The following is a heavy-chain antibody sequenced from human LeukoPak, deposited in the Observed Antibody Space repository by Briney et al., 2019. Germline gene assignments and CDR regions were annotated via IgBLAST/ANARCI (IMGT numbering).Heavy chain of an antibody. J-gene: IGHJ4*02. CDR3: ARDGSSGWYEVGVDY. D-gene: IGHD6-19*01. CDR1: GGSISSSNW. Sequence: SETLSLTCAASGGSISSSNWWSWVRQPPGKGLEWIGEIYHSGSTNYNPSLKSRVTISVDTSKNQFSLKLSSVTAADTAVYYCARDGSSGWYEVGVDYWGQGTLVTVSS. V-gene: IGHV4-4*02. CDR2: IYHSGST.